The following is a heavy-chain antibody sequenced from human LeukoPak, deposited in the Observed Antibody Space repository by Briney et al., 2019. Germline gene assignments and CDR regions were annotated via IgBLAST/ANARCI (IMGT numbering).Heavy chain of an antibody. CDR2: ITDAVGST. D-gene: IGHD5-12*01. CDR1: GLTFSSHW. J-gene: IGHJ4*02. Sequence: GGSLRLSCAASGLTFSSHWMHWVRQAPGKGLEWVSAITDAVGSTHYADSVKGRFTISSDSSKNTVYLQMNSLRPEDMAVYYCAKEIFSGLLYIDYWGQGTLVTVSS. V-gene: IGHV3-23*01. CDR3: AKEIFSGLLYIDY.